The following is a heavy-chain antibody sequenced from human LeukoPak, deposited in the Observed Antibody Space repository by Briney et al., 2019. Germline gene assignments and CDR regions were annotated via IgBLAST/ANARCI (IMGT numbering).Heavy chain of an antibody. V-gene: IGHV1-24*01. Sequence: GASVKVSCKVSGFALTELSMHWVRQAPGKGLEWMGGFDPEDGETIYAQKFQGRVTMTEDTSTDTAYMELSSLRSEDTAVYYCATSYYDSSGVDYWGQGTLVTVSS. D-gene: IGHD3-22*01. CDR1: GFALTELS. CDR3: ATSYYDSSGVDY. J-gene: IGHJ4*02. CDR2: FDPEDGET.